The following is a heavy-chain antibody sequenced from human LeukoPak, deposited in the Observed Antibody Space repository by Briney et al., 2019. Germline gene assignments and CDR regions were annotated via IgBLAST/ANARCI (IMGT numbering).Heavy chain of an antibody. V-gene: IGHV3-21*01. Sequence: GGSLRLSCAASGLTFSSYSMNWVRQAPGKGLEWVSSISSSSSYIYYADSVKGRFTISRDNAKNSLYLQMNSLRVEDTAVYYCARDVARSGGYWGQGTLVTVSS. J-gene: IGHJ4*02. CDR2: ISSSSSYI. CDR3: ARDVARSGGY. CDR1: GLTFSSYS. D-gene: IGHD3-10*01.